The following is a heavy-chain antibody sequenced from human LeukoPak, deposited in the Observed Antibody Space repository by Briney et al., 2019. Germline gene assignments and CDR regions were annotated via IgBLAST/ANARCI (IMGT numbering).Heavy chain of an antibody. D-gene: IGHD3-22*01. CDR1: GYTFTGYY. CDR2: INPSGGST. CDR3: ARDPRPSYERGGYYYPGDY. J-gene: IGHJ4*02. Sequence: RASVKVSCKASGYTFTGYYMHWVRQAPGQGLEWMAIINPSGGSTSYAQKFQGRVTMTRDTSPSTGYMELSSLRSEDTAVYYCARDPRPSYERGGYYYPGDYWGQGTLVTVSS. V-gene: IGHV1-46*01.